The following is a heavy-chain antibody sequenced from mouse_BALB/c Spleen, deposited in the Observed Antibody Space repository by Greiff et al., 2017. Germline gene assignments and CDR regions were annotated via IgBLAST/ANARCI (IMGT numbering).Heavy chain of an antibody. CDR1: GYSITSGYY. Sequence: EVQLQESGPGLVKPSQSLSLTCSVTGYSITSGYYWNWIRQFPGNKLEWMGYISYDGSNNYNPSLKNRISITRDTSKNQFFLKLNSVTTEDTATYYCARDEGLYGSDYWGQGTTLTVSS. V-gene: IGHV3-6*02. CDR3: ARDEGLYGSDY. D-gene: IGHD1-1*01. J-gene: IGHJ2*01. CDR2: ISYDGSN.